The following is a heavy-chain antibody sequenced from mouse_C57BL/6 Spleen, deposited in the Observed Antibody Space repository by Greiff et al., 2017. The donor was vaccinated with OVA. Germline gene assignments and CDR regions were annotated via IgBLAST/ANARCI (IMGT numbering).Heavy chain of an antibody. CDR1: GFTFSSYG. V-gene: IGHV5-6*01. CDR3: ARDYEGGYFDY. Sequence: EVQLVESGGDLVKPGGSLKLSCAASGFTFSSYGMSWVRQTPDKRLEWVATISSGGSYTDYPDSVKGRFTISRDNAKNTLYLQMSSLKSEDTAMYYCARDYEGGYFDYWGQGTTLTVSS. CDR2: ISSGGSYT. D-gene: IGHD2-4*01. J-gene: IGHJ2*01.